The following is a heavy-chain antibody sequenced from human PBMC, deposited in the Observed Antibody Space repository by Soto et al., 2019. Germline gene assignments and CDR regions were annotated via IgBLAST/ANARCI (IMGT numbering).Heavy chain of an antibody. D-gene: IGHD2-15*01. CDR3: ARGLLVAFDI. V-gene: IGHV3-33*01. CDR2: IWYDGSNK. J-gene: IGHJ3*02. Sequence: GVSLRLSCAASGFTFSSYSMHWVRQAPGKGLEWVAVIWYDGSNKYYADSVKGRFTISRDNSKNTLYLQMNSLRAEDTAVYYCARGLLVAFDIWGQGTMVTVSS. CDR1: GFTFSSYS.